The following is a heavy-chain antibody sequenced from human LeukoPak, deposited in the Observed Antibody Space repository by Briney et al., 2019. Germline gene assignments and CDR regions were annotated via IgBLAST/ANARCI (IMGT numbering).Heavy chain of an antibody. Sequence: ASVKVSCKASGYTFTGYYMHWARQAPGQGLEWMGWINPNSGGTNYAQKFQGRVTTTRDTSISTAYMELSRLRSDDTAVYYCARGTAMVTHFDYWGQGTLVTVSS. D-gene: IGHD5-18*01. V-gene: IGHV1-2*02. J-gene: IGHJ4*02. CDR1: GYTFTGYY. CDR3: ARGTAMVTHFDY. CDR2: INPNSGGT.